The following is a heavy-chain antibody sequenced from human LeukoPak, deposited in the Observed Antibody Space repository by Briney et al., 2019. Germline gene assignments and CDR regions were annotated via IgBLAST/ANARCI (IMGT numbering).Heavy chain of an antibody. Sequence: GGSLRLSCAASGFTFSNYSMNWVRQAPGKGLEWVSSISSSSSYIYYADSVKGRFTISRDNAKNSVYLQMNSLRAEDTAVYYCARDGYRDRYLDYWGQGTLVTVSS. CDR2: ISSSSSYI. CDR1: GFTFSNYS. D-gene: IGHD5-24*01. J-gene: IGHJ4*02. V-gene: IGHV3-21*01. CDR3: ARDGYRDRYLDY.